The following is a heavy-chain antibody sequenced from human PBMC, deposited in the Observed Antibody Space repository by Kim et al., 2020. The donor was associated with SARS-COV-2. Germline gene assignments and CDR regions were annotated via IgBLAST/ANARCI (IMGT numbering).Heavy chain of an antibody. V-gene: IGHV1-18*04. J-gene: IGHJ2*01. CDR3: ASVYGLYGDYYRPPLWYFDL. CDR1: GYTFTSYG. Sequence: ASVKVSCKASGYTFTSYGISWVRQAPGQGLEWMGWISAYNGNTNYAQKLQGRVTMTTDTSTSTAYMELRSLRSDDTAVYYCASVYGLYGDYYRPPLWYFDLWGRGTLVTVSS. CDR2: ISAYNGNT. D-gene: IGHD4-17*01.